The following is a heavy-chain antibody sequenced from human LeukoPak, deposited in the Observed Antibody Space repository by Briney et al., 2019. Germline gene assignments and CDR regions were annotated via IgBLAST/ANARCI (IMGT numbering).Heavy chain of an antibody. Sequence: SETLSLTCTVSGGSISSYYWSWIRQPPGKGLEWIGYIYYSGSTNYNPSLKSRVTISVDTSKNQFSLKLSSVTAADTAVYYCARMVRGVIISWDYFDYWGQGTLVTVSS. CDR2: IYYSGST. D-gene: IGHD3-10*01. V-gene: IGHV4-59*01. CDR1: GGSISSYY. J-gene: IGHJ4*02. CDR3: ARMVRGVIISWDYFDY.